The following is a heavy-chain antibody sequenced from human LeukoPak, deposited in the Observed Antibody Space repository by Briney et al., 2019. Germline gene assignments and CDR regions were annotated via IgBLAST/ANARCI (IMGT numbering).Heavy chain of an antibody. CDR1: GDXVSSNSVT. J-gene: IGHJ6*02. CDR3: ARRGPAGSSSSGMDV. CDR2: TYFRAKWYT. Sequence: SQTLSLTCAISGDXVSSNSVTWNWIRQSPSRGLEWLGRTYFRAKWYTDYAVSIKSRITIDPDTSKNQFSLQLNSVTPEDTAVYYCARRGPAGSSSSGMDVWGQGTSVTVSS. V-gene: IGHV6-1*01. D-gene: IGHD6-6*01.